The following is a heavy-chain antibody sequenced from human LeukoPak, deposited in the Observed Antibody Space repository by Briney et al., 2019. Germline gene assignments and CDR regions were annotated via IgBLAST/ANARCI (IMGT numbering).Heavy chain of an antibody. Sequence: SETLSLTCAVSGYSISSGYYWGWIRQPPGKGLEWIGSIYHSGSTYYNPSLKSRVTMTIDTSKNQFSLKLSSVTAADTAIYYCARARAAANTYADYWGQGTLVTVSS. V-gene: IGHV4-38-2*01. CDR3: ARARAAANTYADY. J-gene: IGHJ4*02. CDR1: GYSISSGYY. D-gene: IGHD6-25*01. CDR2: IYHSGST.